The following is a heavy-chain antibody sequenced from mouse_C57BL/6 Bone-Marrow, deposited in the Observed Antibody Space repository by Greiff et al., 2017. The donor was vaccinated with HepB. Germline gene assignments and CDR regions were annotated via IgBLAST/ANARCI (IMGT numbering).Heavy chain of an antibody. V-gene: IGHV5-16*01. Sequence: EVQLVESEGGLVQPGSSMKFSCTASGFTFSDYYMAWVRQVPEKGLEWVANINYDGSSTYYLDSLKSRFIISRDNAKNILYLQMSSLKSEDTATYYCARERLHYFDYWGQGTTLTVSS. CDR1: GFTFSDYY. J-gene: IGHJ2*01. CDR3: ARERLHYFDY. CDR2: INYDGSST.